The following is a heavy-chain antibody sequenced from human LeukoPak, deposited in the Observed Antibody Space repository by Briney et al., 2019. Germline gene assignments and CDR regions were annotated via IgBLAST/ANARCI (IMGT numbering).Heavy chain of an antibody. D-gene: IGHD4-17*01. CDR2: INPDGSQT. V-gene: IGHV3-7*01. J-gene: IGHJ5*02. Sequence: PGGSLRLSCAASGFTFTTYWMNWVRQAPGKGLEWVALINPDGSQTIYVDSVKGRFTISRDNAENLLYLQMNTLRAEDTAVYYCARDLGYGALDPWGQGTLVTVSS. CDR1: GFTFTTYW. CDR3: ARDLGYGALDP.